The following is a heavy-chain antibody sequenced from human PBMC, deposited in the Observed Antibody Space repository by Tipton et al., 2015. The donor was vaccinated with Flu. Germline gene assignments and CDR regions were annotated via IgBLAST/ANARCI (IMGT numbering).Heavy chain of an antibody. CDR1: GFTFDDYA. J-gene: IGHJ4*02. D-gene: IGHD5-12*01. CDR3: AKDVYSGYSYYFDY. V-gene: IGHV3-9*01. CDR2: ISWNSGSI. Sequence: LSLTCAASGFTFDDYAMHWVRQAPGKGLEWVSGISWNSGSIGYADSVKGRFTISRDNAKNSLYLQMNSLRAEDTALYYCAKDVYSGYSYYFDYWGQGTLVTVSS.